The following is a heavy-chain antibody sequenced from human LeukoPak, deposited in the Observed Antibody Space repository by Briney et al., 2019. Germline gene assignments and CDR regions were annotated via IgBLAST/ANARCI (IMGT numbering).Heavy chain of an antibody. CDR2: IDGSSATI. D-gene: IGHD5-24*01. Sequence: PGGSLRLSCAASGFTVSSNYTSWVRQAPGKGLEWISYIDGSSATIYYADSVKGRFTTSRDNTKNSVYLHMNSLRAEDTAMYYCATYGRDGYKGFYWGQGTLVTVSS. J-gene: IGHJ4*02. CDR1: GFTVSSNY. V-gene: IGHV3-48*04. CDR3: ATYGRDGYKGFY.